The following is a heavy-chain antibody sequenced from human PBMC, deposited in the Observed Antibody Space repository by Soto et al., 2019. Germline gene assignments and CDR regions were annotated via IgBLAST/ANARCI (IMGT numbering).Heavy chain of an antibody. V-gene: IGHV3-74*01. CDR3: ATGGYGYGCGY. Sequence: EVQLVESGGGLVQPGGSLRLSCVGSGFTFSSYWMHWVRQVPGKGPVWVSRINSAGSASSYVDFVKGRFTVSRDNATNTLYLEMNRRSAEATAVYYCATGGYGYGCGYWGQGTLVTVSS. J-gene: IGHJ4*02. CDR1: GFTFSSYW. CDR2: INSAGSAS. D-gene: IGHD5-18*01.